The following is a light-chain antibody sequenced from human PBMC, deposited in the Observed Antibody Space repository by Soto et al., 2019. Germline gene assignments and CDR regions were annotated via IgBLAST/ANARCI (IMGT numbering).Light chain of an antibody. CDR3: SSYTSSSPYV. Sequence: QSVLAQPPSASGSPGQSVTISCAGTSNDVGGYNFVSWYQQHPGKAPKLMIFDVSTRPSGVSNRFSGSKSGNTASLTISGLQAEDEADYYCSSYTSSSPYVFGTGTKVTVL. CDR1: SNDVGGYNF. CDR2: DVS. J-gene: IGLJ1*01. V-gene: IGLV2-14*01.